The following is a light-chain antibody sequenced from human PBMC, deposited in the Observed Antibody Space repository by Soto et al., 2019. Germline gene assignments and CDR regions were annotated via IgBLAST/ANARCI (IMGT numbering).Light chain of an antibody. CDR1: QSVSSKY. CDR2: GTSSGTP. Sequence: EIVLTQSPGTLSLSPGERATLSCRASQSVSSKYLAWYQQKPGQAPRLLIYGTSSGTPSRATGIPGRFSGSGSGTDFTLTVSRLEPEDFAVYFCQHYGTFGPGTKVDIK. V-gene: IGKV3-20*01. J-gene: IGKJ3*01. CDR3: QHYGT.